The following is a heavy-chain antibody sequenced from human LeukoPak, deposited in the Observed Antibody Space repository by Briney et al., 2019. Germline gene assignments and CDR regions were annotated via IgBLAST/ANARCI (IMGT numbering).Heavy chain of an antibody. CDR3: AKWGDYDVLTGYYVSDY. D-gene: IGHD3-9*01. Sequence: GGSLRLSCAASGFTFSTYAMGWVRHTPGKGLEWVSSIKGGGGDPFYADSVKGRFTISRDNSKNTVFLQMNSLRAEDTAVYYCAKWGDYDVLTGYYVSDYWGQGTLVTVSS. CDR2: IKGGGGDP. V-gene: IGHV3-23*01. CDR1: GFTFSTYA. J-gene: IGHJ4*02.